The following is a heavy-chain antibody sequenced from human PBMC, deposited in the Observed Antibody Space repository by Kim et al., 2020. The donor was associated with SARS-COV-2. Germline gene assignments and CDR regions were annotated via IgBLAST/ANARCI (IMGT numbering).Heavy chain of an antibody. D-gene: IGHD6-19*01. CDR1: GFTFNTYW. J-gene: IGHJ4*02. V-gene: IGHV3-7*03. Sequence: GGSLRLSCAASGFTFNTYWMTWVRQAPGKGLEWVANIKHDGGDKYYVDSVRGRFTISRDNAKNSLYLQMNSLRVEDTAVYYFASSLAVTGTRHFDLWGRGTLVTVSS. CDR2: IKHDGGDK. CDR3: ASSLAVTGTRHFDL.